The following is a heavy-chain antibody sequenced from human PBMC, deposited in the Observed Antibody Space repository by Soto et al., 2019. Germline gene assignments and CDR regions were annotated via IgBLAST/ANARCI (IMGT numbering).Heavy chain of an antibody. V-gene: IGHV4-59*01. CDR3: ARSSGVRGVIISWGTHYYYGMDV. D-gene: IGHD3-10*01. Sequence: SETLSLTCTVSGGSISSYYWSWIRQPPGKGLEWIGYIYYSGSTNYNPSLKSRVTISVDTSKNQFSLKLSSVTAADTAVYYCARSSGVRGVIISWGTHYYYGMDVWGQGTTVTVSS. CDR2: IYYSGST. J-gene: IGHJ6*02. CDR1: GGSISSYY.